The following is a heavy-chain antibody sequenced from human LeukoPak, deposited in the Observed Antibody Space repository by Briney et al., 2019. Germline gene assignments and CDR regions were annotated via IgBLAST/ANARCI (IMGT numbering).Heavy chain of an antibody. V-gene: IGHV3-33*01. J-gene: IGHJ3*02. CDR3: ARGDYGDHWALDI. Sequence: GGSLRLSCAASGFTFSSYGMHWVRQAPGKGLEWVAVIWYDGSNKYYADSVKGRFTISRDNSKNTLYLQMNSLRAEDTAVYYCARGDYGDHWALDIWGQGTMVTVSS. CDR2: IWYDGSNK. D-gene: IGHD4-17*01. CDR1: GFTFSSYG.